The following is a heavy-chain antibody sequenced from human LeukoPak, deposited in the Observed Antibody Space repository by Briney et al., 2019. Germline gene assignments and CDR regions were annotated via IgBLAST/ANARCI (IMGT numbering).Heavy chain of an antibody. CDR1: GFTFRSYW. CDR3: ARGYSGFFDY. CDR2: INSDGSSR. D-gene: IGHD1-26*01. J-gene: IGHJ4*02. Sequence: GGSLRLSCAASGFTFRSYWMHWVRQAPGKGLVWVSRINSDGSSRSYADSVEGRFTISRDNAKNSLYLQMNSLRADDTAVYYCARGYSGFFDYWGQGTLVTVSS. V-gene: IGHV3-74*01.